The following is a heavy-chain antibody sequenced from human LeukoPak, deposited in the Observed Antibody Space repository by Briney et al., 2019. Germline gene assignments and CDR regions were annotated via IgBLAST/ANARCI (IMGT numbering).Heavy chain of an antibody. CDR2: IWCDATNQ. J-gene: IGHJ4*02. D-gene: IGHD3-9*01. CDR3: AKDAQRGFDFRNSFDN. CDR1: GFTFSHFG. Sequence: PGTSLRLSCETSGFTFSHFGMHWVRQAPGKGLEWVAVIWCDATNQYYADSLKGRVTIPRDNFRRTVSLEMNSLRAEDTAVYYCAKDAQRGFDFRNSFDNWGQGSLVIVSS. V-gene: IGHV3-33*06.